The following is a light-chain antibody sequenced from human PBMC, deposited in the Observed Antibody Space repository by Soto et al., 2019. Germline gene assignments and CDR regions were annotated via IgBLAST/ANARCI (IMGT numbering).Light chain of an antibody. Sequence: QSVLTQPASLSGSPGQSITISCTGTSSDDGGYNYFSLYQQHPGKAPKLMIYDVSDRPSVVSNRFSGSKSGNTASLTISGLQAEDEADYYCSSYTSGFYVFGTGTKVTVL. V-gene: IGLV2-14*01. CDR2: DVS. J-gene: IGLJ1*01. CDR1: SSDDGGYNY. CDR3: SSYTSGFYV.